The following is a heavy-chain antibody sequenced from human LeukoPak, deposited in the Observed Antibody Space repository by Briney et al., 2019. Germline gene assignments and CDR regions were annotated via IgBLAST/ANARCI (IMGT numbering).Heavy chain of an antibody. D-gene: IGHD3-22*01. J-gene: IGHJ3*02. V-gene: IGHV4-59*01. Sequence: SETLSLTCTVSGGSISSYYWSWIRQPPGKGLEWIGYICYSGSTNYNPSLKSRVTISVDTSKNQFSLKLSSVTAADTAVYYCARENRYYYDSSGYSVAFDIWGQGTMVTVSS. CDR1: GGSISSYY. CDR3: ARENRYYYDSSGYSVAFDI. CDR2: ICYSGST.